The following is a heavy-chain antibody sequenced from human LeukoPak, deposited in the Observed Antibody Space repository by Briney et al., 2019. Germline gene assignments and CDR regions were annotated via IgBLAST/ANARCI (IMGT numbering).Heavy chain of an antibody. V-gene: IGHV4-59*12. D-gene: IGHD1-26*01. CDR3: ARLQGRMGEGRYIFGF. J-gene: IGHJ4*02. CDR2: MFSSGST. Sequence: SETLSLTCSVTGGSISNYYWTWIRQPPGKGLEWIGYMFSSGSTNYNPSLESRIAISVDTSKNQFSLKLRSVTAADTAVYYCARLQGRMGEGRYIFGFWGLGTLVTVSS. CDR1: GGSISNYY.